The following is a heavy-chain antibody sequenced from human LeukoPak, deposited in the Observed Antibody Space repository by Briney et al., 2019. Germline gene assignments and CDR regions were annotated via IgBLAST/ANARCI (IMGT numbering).Heavy chain of an antibody. Sequence: GGSLRLSCAASGFTFSSYAMHWVRQAPGKGLEWVAVISYDGSNKYYADSVKGRFTISRDNSKNTLHLQMNSLRAEDTAVYYCARDYGDSSGYYYGYFDYWGQGTLVTVSS. J-gene: IGHJ4*02. CDR2: ISYDGSNK. D-gene: IGHD3-22*01. CDR3: ARDYGDSSGYYYGYFDY. CDR1: GFTFSSYA. V-gene: IGHV3-30-3*01.